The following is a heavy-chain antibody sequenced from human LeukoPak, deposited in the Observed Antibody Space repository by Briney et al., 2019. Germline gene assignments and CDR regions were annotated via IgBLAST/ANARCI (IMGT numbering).Heavy chain of an antibody. CDR3: ARGRPRFDP. V-gene: IGHV4-34*01. Sequence: PSETLSLTCAVYGGSLSGYYWSWIRQPPGKGLEWIGEINHSGITNYNPSLKSRVTISVDTSKNQFSLKLSSVTAADTAVYYCARGRPRFDPWGQGTLVTVSS. CDR2: INHSGIT. J-gene: IGHJ5*02. CDR1: GGSLSGYY.